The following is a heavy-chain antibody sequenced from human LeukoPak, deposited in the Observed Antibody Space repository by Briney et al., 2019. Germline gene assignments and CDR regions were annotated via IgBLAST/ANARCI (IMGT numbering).Heavy chain of an antibody. J-gene: IGHJ4*02. CDR1: GFTFSSYD. CDR2: IGTAGDT. Sequence: PGGSLRPSCAASGFTFSSYDMHWVRQATGKGLEWVSAIGTAGDTYYPGSVKGRFTISRENAKNSLCLLMNSLRAGDTAVYYCARDFRFLEDYWGQGTLVTVSS. CDR3: ARDFRFLEDY. D-gene: IGHD3-3*01. V-gene: IGHV3-13*01.